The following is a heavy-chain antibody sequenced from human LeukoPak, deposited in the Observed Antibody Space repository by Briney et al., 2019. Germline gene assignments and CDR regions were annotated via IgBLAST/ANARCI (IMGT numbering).Heavy chain of an antibody. Sequence: PSETLSLTCTVSGGSISSYYWNWIRQPTGKGLEWIGRINTSGSTNDNPSLKSRVTMSVDTSKNQIPLRLNSVTAADTAVYYCARGGGTDFLDWFDPWGQGTLVTVSS. V-gene: IGHV4-4*07. CDR3: ARGGGTDFLDWFDP. J-gene: IGHJ5*02. CDR2: INTSGST. D-gene: IGHD1-26*01. CDR1: GGSISSYY.